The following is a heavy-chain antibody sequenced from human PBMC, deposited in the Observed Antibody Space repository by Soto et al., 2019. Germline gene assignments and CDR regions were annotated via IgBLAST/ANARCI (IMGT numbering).Heavy chain of an antibody. J-gene: IGHJ5*02. CDR3: ARDWNCTNSRCQNCFDP. CDR1: GYTFTKYG. Sequence: QVQLVQSGAEVEKPGASVKVSCKASGYTFTKYGISWVRQAPGQGLEWMGWISGDDGHTNYGQKFQGRVIMTRDTSTSTVYMELRSLRSDDTALYYCARDWNCTNSRCQNCFDPWGQGTLVIVSS. V-gene: IGHV1-18*01. CDR2: ISGDDGHT. D-gene: IGHD2-8*01.